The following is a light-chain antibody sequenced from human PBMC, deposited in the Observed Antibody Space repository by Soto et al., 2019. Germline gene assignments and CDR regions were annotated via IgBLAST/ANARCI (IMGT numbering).Light chain of an antibody. CDR2: GAS. CDR3: QKYNDWPPT. CDR1: ESVSTT. V-gene: IGKV3-15*01. J-gene: IGKJ1*01. Sequence: ERVMTPSPDTLYVSPGERDTLSCRARESVSTTVAWYHQKPGQAPRLLIYGASTRATGVPDRFSGSGFETDFTLTIPSLQSEDFGVYYCQKYNDWPPTFGQGTKV.